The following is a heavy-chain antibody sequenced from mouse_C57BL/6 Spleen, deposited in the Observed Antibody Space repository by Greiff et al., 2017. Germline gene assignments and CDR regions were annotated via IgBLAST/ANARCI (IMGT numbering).Heavy chain of an antibody. CDR1: GYTFTSYW. CDR3: ARRDEGYSAWFAY. Sequence: QVQLQQPGAELVKPGASVKMSCKASGYTFTSYWITWVKQRPGQGLEWIGDIYPGSGSTNYNEKFKSKATLTVDTSSSTAYMQLSSLTSEDSAVYYCARRDEGYSAWFAYWGQGTLVTVSA. CDR2: IYPGSGST. D-gene: IGHD2-3*01. J-gene: IGHJ3*01. V-gene: IGHV1-55*01.